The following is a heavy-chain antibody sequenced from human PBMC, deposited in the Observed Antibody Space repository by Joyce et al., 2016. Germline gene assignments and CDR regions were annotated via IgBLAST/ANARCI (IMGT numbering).Heavy chain of an antibody. CDR2: ITISGTTL. V-gene: IGHV3-48*04. D-gene: IGHD2-21*01. Sequence: EAQLVESGGGLVQPGGSLSLSCAASGFTFSKYNVKWVRQGLGKGLEWLSHITISGTTLFYADSVKGRFTISRNNANNFLFLQMNSLRAEDTAVYYCARSLDSSYYFYGLDVWGQGTTVTVSS. CDR3: ARSLDSSYYFYGLDV. CDR1: GFTFSKYN. J-gene: IGHJ6*02.